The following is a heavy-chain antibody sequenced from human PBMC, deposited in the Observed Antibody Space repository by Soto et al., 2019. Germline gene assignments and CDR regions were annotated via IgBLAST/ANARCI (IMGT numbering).Heavy chain of an antibody. CDR2: MNPNSGTT. V-gene: IGHV1-8*01. CDR1: GYTFTRYD. J-gene: IGHJ4*02. Sequence: QVQLGQSGAEVKKPGASVRVSCKASGYTFTRYDINWVRQATGQGLEWMGWMNPNSGTTGYAQKFQDSVTLTRNTSISTGYMARSSLRSEDTAVQSGEKGEYPPLKDYWGQGTLVTVSS. CDR3: EKGEYPPLKDY. D-gene: IGHD2-2*02.